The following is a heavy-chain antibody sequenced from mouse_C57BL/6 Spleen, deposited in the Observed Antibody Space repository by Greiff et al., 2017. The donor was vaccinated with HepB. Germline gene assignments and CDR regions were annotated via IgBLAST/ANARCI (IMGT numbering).Heavy chain of an antibody. J-gene: IGHJ2*01. Sequence: QVQLQQSGPELVKPGASVKISCKASGYAFSSSWMNWVKQRPGKGLEWIGRIYPGDGDTNYNGKFKGKATLTADKSSSTAYMQRSSLTSEDSAVYFCARSSYGYDKNYWGQGTTLTVSS. D-gene: IGHD2-9*01. CDR3: ARSSYGYDKNY. CDR2: IYPGDGDT. V-gene: IGHV1-82*01. CDR1: GYAFSSSW.